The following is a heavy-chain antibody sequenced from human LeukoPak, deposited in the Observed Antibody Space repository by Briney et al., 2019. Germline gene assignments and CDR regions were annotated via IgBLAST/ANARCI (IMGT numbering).Heavy chain of an antibody. CDR2: ISGSGDNT. V-gene: IGHV3-23*01. CDR1: GFTFRSFA. J-gene: IGHJ4*02. CDR3: ARQGATVTTVDY. Sequence: GGSLRLSCAASGFTFRSFAMTWVRQAPGKGLEWVSTISGSGDNTHYADSVKGRFTISRDNSKSTLYLQMDGLRAEDTAVYYCARQGATVTTVDYWGQGTLVTVSS. D-gene: IGHD4-17*01.